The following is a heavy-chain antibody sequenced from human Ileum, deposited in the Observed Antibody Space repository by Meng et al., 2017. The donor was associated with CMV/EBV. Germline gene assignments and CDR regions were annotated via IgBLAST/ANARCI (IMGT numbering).Heavy chain of an antibody. CDR2: INNGGTMT. V-gene: IGHV3-74*01. J-gene: IGHJ6*02. CDR3: VRDTPGDGMDV. Sequence: GESLKISCAASGFTFRSYWMHWVRQAPGKGLVWVSVINNGGTMTTYADSVKGRFTIARDSAKNTVYLQMNGLRAEDTAVYYCVRDTPGDGMDVWGQGTTVTVSS. CDR1: GFTFRSYW. D-gene: IGHD2-2*01.